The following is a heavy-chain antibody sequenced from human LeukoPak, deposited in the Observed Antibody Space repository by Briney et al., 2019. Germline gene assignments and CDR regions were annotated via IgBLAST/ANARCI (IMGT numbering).Heavy chain of an antibody. CDR2: ISSSGSTI. CDR1: GFTFSSYE. Sequence: GGSLRLSCAASGFTFSSYEMNWVRQAPGKGLEWVSYISSSGSTIYYADSVKGRFTISRDNAKNSLYLQMNSLRAEDTAVYYCARFGGYCTNGVCSNYYYMDVWGKGTTVTVSS. CDR3: ARFGGYCTNGVCSNYYYMDV. D-gene: IGHD2-8*01. J-gene: IGHJ6*03. V-gene: IGHV3-48*03.